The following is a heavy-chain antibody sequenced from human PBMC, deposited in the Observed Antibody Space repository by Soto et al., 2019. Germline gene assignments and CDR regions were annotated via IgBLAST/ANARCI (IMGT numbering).Heavy chain of an antibody. CDR2: IWSDGSMK. J-gene: IGHJ6*02. CDR1: GFTVNNYA. V-gene: IGHV3-33*01. Sequence: QVQVVESGGGVVQPGRSLRLSCAASGFTVNNYAMHWVRQAPGKGLEWVAVIWSDGSMKYYADSVRGRFTISRETSTYTLYLEMNSLRVEDTALYYCARDLGGEYVAYYYGMDVWGQGTTVTVS. CDR3: ARDLGGEYVAYYYGMDV. D-gene: IGHD4-17*01.